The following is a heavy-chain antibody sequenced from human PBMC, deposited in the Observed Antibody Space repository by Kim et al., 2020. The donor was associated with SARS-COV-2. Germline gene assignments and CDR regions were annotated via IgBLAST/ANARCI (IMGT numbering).Heavy chain of an antibody. J-gene: IGHJ6*02. CDR3: ARVGDIVVVPAASCGMDV. CDR2: INHSGST. V-gene: IGHV4-34*01. Sequence: SETMSLTCAVYGGSISGYYWSWIRQPPGKGLEWIGEINHSGSTNYNPSLKSRVTISVDTSKNQFSLKLSSVTAADTAVYYCARVGDIVVVPAASCGMDVWGQGTTVTVSS. CDR1: GGSISGYY. D-gene: IGHD2-2*01.